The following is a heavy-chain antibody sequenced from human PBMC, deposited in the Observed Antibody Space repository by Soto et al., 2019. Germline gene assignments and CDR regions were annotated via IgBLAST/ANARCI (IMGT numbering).Heavy chain of an antibody. V-gene: IGHV4-4*07. D-gene: IGHD5-12*01. Sequence: LSLTCTVSGASISNAYWSWIRQAAGKRLEWIGRIHSSGTFNYNPSLKSRVSISRDTSKNQISLKLSSVTAADTAVYYCARDNIVSKGYGMDVWGQGTTVTVSS. CDR3: ARDNIVSKGYGMDV. CDR1: GASISNAY. CDR2: IHSSGTF. J-gene: IGHJ6*02.